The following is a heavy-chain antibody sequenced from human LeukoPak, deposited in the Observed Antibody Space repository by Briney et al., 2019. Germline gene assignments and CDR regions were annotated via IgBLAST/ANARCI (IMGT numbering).Heavy chain of an antibody. J-gene: IGHJ5*02. Sequence: GGSLRLSCAVSGFTFSSYEMNWVRQAPGKGLEWVSYITRDASTIYYADSVKGRFTIPRDNAKNSLYLRMNSLRAEDTAVYYCARGHSSGYYNWFDPWGQGTLVTVSS. V-gene: IGHV3-48*03. CDR2: ITRDASTI. D-gene: IGHD3-22*01. CDR3: ARGHSSGYYNWFDP. CDR1: GFTFSSYE.